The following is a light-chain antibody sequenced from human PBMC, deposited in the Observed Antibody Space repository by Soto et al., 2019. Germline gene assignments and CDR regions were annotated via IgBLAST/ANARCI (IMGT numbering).Light chain of an antibody. V-gene: IGKV3-11*01. J-gene: IGKJ1*01. CDR3: QQRDDWPPWT. CDR2: HAS. CDR1: QSISNY. Sequence: EIVLTQSPATLSLSPGDRATLSCRASQSISNYLAWYQQKPGQAPRLLIYHASTRATGIPARFSGSGSGTDFTLIISSLEPEDFAVYYCQQRDDWPPWTFXQGTKVDIK.